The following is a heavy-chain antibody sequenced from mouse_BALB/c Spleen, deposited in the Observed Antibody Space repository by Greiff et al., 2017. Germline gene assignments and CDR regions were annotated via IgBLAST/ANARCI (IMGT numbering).Heavy chain of an antibody. CDR2: IWAGGST. V-gene: IGHV2-9*02. D-gene: IGHD2-4*01. J-gene: IGHJ4*01. CDR3: ASPLGEYDGTGYAMDY. CDR1: GFSLTSYG. Sequence: VHLVESGPGLVAPSQSLSITCTVSGFSLTSYGVHWVRQPPGKGLEWLGVIWAGGSTNYNSALMSRLSISKDNSKSQVFLKMNSLQTDDTAMYYCASPLGEYDGTGYAMDYWGQGTSVTVSS.